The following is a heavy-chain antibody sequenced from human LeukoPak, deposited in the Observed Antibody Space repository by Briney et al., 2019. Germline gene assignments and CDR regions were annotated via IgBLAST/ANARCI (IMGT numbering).Heavy chain of an antibody. D-gene: IGHD3-10*01. CDR2: IYPGDSDT. CDR3: ARLAYYYGSGTFYYMDV. CDR1: GYSFTSYW. Sequence: GESLKICGKGSGYSFTSYWIGWVRQMPGKGLEWMGIIYPGDSDTRYSPSFQGQVTISADKSISTAYLQWSSLKASDTAMYYCARLAYYYGSGTFYYMDVWGKGTTVTVSS. V-gene: IGHV5-51*01. J-gene: IGHJ6*03.